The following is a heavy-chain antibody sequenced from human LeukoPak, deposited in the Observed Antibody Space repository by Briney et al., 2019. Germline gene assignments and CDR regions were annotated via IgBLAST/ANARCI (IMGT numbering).Heavy chain of an antibody. Sequence: GGSLRLSCAASGFTFSSYAMHWVRQAPGKGLEWVAVISYDGSNKYYADSVKGRFTISRDNSKNTLYLHMNSLRAEDTAVYYCARSNSGFDYWGQGTLVTVSS. CDR3: ARSNSGFDY. J-gene: IGHJ4*02. CDR2: ISYDGSNK. D-gene: IGHD6-19*01. V-gene: IGHV3-30-3*01. CDR1: GFTFSSYA.